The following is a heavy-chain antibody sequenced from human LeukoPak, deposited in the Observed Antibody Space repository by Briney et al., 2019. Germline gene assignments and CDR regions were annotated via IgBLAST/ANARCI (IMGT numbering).Heavy chain of an antibody. Sequence: SETLSLTCTVSGYSISNGYYWGWIRQPPGKGLEWVGSIYHRGSTYYNPSLKSRVTISVDASKNQFSLRLSSVTAADTAVYYCGRHFYGSGIYYYYYYYMDVWGTGTTVTISS. CDR1: GYSISNGYY. CDR3: GRHFYGSGIYYYYYYYMDV. D-gene: IGHD3-10*01. CDR2: IYHRGST. V-gene: IGHV4-38-2*02. J-gene: IGHJ6*03.